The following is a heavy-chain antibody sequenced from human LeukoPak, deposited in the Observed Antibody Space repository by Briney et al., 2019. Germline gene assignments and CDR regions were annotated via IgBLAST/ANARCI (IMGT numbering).Heavy chain of an antibody. J-gene: IGHJ4*02. Sequence: PGGSLRLSCAASGVTFNHAWMSWGRQAPGKGLGWVGLIKSKTDRGTTDYAAPVKGRFTISRDDSKNTLYLQMNSLKTEDTAVYYCDSVKGTIFGVNRLYYFDSWGQGTLVTVSS. CDR2: IKSKTDRGTT. D-gene: IGHD3-3*01. CDR3: DSVKGTIFGVNRLYYFDS. V-gene: IGHV3-15*01. CDR1: GVTFNHAW.